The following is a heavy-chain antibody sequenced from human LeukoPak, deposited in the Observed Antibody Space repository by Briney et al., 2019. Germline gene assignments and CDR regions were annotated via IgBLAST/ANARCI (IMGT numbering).Heavy chain of an antibody. D-gene: IGHD3-16*01. Sequence: PGGSLRLSCAASRFTVSSNYMSWVRQAPGRGLEWVSVIYSGGSTYYADSVKGRFTISRDNSKNTLYLQMNSLRAEDTAVYYCARVRGPVDYWGQGTLVTVSS. J-gene: IGHJ4*02. CDR2: IYSGGST. CDR3: ARVRGPVDY. V-gene: IGHV3-66*01. CDR1: RFTVSSNY.